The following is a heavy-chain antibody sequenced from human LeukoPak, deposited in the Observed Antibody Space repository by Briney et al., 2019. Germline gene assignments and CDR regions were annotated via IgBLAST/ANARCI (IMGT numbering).Heavy chain of an antibody. CDR1: GFTFSSYS. CDR2: ISSSSSTI. D-gene: IGHD4-17*01. Sequence: GGSLRLSCAASGFTFSSYSMNWVRQAPGKGLEWVSYISSSSSTIYYADSVKGRFTISRDNAKNSLYLQMNSLRAEDTAVYYCAKDRSDSGEEPLDFWGLGTLVTVSS. CDR3: AKDRSDSGEEPLDF. V-gene: IGHV3-48*04. J-gene: IGHJ4*02.